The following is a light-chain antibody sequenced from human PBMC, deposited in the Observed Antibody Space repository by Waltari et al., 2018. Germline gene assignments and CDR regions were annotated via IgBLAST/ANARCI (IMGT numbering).Light chain of an antibody. V-gene: IGLV3-1*01. Sequence: SYVLTQPPSVSVSPGQTASIDCSGDKLGNQFVAWYQLKPGQSPVLVVYEDDKRPSGFPERFSGSNSGNTATLTISGAQSMDEGDYFCQGRDGSTAVVFGGGTKLTVL. CDR2: EDD. CDR3: QGRDGSTAVV. J-gene: IGLJ2*01. CDR1: KLGNQF.